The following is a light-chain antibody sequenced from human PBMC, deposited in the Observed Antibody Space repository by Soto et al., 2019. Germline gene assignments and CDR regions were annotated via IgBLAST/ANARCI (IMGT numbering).Light chain of an antibody. CDR1: HRVSTF. CDR2: AAS. Sequence: DILLTQSTSTLSTSVGERATITCRASHRVSTFLNWYQQKPGEAPRLLIYAASKRPSGIPARFSGSGSGTDFTLTISSLEPEDFAVYYCQQRYNWALTFGGGTKVDIK. CDR3: QQRYNWALT. V-gene: IGKV3-11*01. J-gene: IGKJ4*01.